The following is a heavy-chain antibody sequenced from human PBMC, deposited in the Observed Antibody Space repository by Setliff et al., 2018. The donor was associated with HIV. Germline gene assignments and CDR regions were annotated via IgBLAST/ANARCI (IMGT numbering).Heavy chain of an antibody. CDR3: AKILTGYYIDY. J-gene: IGHJ4*02. Sequence: SETLSLTCSVSGVSVGSGDYYWHWIRQHPEKALEWIGYIFHSGDTYYNPSLESRVTMSVDTSKNQFSLQLSSVTAADTAVYYCAKILTGYYIDYWGQGTLVTVSS. CDR2: IFHSGDT. V-gene: IGHV4-31*03. D-gene: IGHD3-9*01. CDR1: GVSVGSGDYY.